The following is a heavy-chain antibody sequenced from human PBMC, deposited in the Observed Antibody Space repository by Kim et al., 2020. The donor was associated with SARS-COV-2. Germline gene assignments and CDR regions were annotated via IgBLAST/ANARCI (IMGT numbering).Heavy chain of an antibody. Sequence: SQTLSLTCAVYGGSFSGYYWSWIRQPPGKGLEWIGEINHSGSTNYNPSLKSRVTISVDTSKNQFSLKLSSVTAADTAVYYCARGWTWRYGMDVWGQGTTVTVSS. V-gene: IGHV4-34*01. CDR3: ARGWTWRYGMDV. CDR2: INHSGST. J-gene: IGHJ6*02. CDR1: GGSFSGYY. D-gene: IGHD3-3*01.